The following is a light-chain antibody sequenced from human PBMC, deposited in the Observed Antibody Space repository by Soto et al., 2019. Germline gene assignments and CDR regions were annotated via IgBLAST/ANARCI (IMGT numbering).Light chain of an antibody. CDR1: QSVSNNY. CDR3: QHYVNSLPSFT. V-gene: IGKV3-20*01. Sequence: EIELTQSPGTLSLSPGERATLSCRASQSVSNNYLAWYQQKPGQAPRLLIYGASSRATGIPDRFSGSGSGTDFTLTISILEPEDFAVYYCQHYVNSLPSFTSGPGTKVDI. CDR2: GAS. J-gene: IGKJ3*01.